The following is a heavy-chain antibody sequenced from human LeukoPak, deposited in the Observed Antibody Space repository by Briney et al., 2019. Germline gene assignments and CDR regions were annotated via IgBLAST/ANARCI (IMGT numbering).Heavy chain of an antibody. CDR1: GFTFSSYL. CDR2: INTDGSST. J-gene: IGHJ4*02. Sequence: GGSLRLSCAASGFTFSSYLMHWVRQAPGKGLVWVSRINTDGSSTSYADSVKGRFTISRDNAKNTLYLQMNSLRAEDTAVYYCAREGGYCSGGSCYRLSYFDYWGQGTLVTVSS. V-gene: IGHV3-74*01. CDR3: AREGGYCSGGSCYRLSYFDY. D-gene: IGHD2-15*01.